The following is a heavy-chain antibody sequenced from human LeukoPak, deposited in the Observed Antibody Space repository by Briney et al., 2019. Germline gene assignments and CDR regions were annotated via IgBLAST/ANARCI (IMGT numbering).Heavy chain of an antibody. D-gene: IGHD6-19*01. Sequence: ASVKVSCKASGYNFNSYYVHWVRQAPGQGLEWMGWINPNSGGTNYAQKFQGRVTMTRDTSISTAYMELSRLRSDDTAVYYCASSYSSGWYFDYWGQGTLVTVSS. CDR2: INPNSGGT. CDR1: GYNFNSYY. CDR3: ASSYSSGWYFDY. J-gene: IGHJ4*02. V-gene: IGHV1-2*02.